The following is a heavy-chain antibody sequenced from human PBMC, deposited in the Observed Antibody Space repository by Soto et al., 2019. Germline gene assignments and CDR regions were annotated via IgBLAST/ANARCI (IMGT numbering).Heavy chain of an antibody. D-gene: IGHD6-19*01. CDR2: IKSKTDGGTT. CDR1: GFTFSNAW. J-gene: IGHJ4*02. V-gene: IGHV3-15*01. Sequence: GGSLRLSCAASGFTFSNAWMSWIRQAPGKGLEWVGRIKSKTDGGTTDYAAPVKGRFTISRDDSKNTVYLQMNSLKTEDTDVYYCTTDHWSSGWYSFDYWGQGTLVTVSS. CDR3: TTDHWSSGWYSFDY.